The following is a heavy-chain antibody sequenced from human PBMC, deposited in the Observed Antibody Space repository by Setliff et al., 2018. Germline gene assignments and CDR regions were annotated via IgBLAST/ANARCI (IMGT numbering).Heavy chain of an antibody. D-gene: IGHD2-21*02. CDR2: ISGTGGNI. J-gene: IGHJ6*03. CDR3: VKGSDPYYFYYMDV. V-gene: IGHV3-23*01. CDR1: TFTFSFA. Sequence: SLRLSCVASTFTFSFAMTWVRQAPGKRLEWVSTISGTGGNIYYADSVQGRFVISRDNSMNTLYLQMNRLSAEDTAVFYCVKGSDPYYFYYMDVCGKGTTVTVSS.